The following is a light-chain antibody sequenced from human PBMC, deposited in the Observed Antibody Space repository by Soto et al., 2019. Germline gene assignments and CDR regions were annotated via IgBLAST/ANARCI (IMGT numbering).Light chain of an antibody. Sequence: DIQMTHSPSSLPSXXXXXXTXXXRSGQNISRFLNWYQQKQGRAPNLLIYAVSTLQTEVPSRFSGSGFGTDFTLTISSLQPADFATYFCQQSYNLPPTFGQGTKVDI. CDR1: QNISRF. CDR3: QQSYNLPPT. J-gene: IGKJ1*01. CDR2: AVS. V-gene: IGKV1-39*01.